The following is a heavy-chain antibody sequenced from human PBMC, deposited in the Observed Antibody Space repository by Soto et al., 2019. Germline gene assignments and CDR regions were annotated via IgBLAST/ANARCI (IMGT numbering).Heavy chain of an antibody. CDR1: GFTFDDYA. D-gene: IGHD2-2*01. Sequence: HPGGSLRLSCAASGFTFDDYAMHWVRQAPGKGLEWVSGISWNSGSIGYADSVKGRFTISRDNSKNTLYLQMNSLRAEDTAVYYCARGYCISTSCPYPDGQDGYWGQGTLVTVSS. CDR3: ARGYCISTSCPYPDGQDGY. J-gene: IGHJ4*02. CDR2: ISWNSGSI. V-gene: IGHV3-9*01.